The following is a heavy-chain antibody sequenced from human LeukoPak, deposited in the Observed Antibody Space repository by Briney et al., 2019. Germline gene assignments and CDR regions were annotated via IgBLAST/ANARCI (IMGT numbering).Heavy chain of an antibody. CDR1: RVTFSTYA. V-gene: IGHV3-23*01. Sequence: GGSLRLSCAASRVTFSTYAMSWVRQAPGKGLEWVSGISGSGGSTYYADSVKGRFTISRDNSKNTLYLQMTSMRAEDTAVYYCAKDQVWIVVGSFDYWGQGTLVTVSS. CDR2: ISGSGGST. J-gene: IGHJ4*02. D-gene: IGHD3-22*01. CDR3: AKDQVWIVVGSFDY.